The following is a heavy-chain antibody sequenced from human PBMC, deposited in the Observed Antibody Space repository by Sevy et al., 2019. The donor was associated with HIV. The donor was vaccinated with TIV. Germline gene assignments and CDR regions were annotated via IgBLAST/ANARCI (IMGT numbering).Heavy chain of an antibody. V-gene: IGHV3-23*01. J-gene: IGHJ6*03. CDR3: AKEGGVTHTRRYYYYYYMDV. Sequence: GGSLRLSCAASGFTFSSYAMSWVLQAPGKGLEWVSAISGSGGSTYYADSVKGRFTISRDNSKNTLYLQMNSLRAEDTAVYYCAKEGGVTHTRRYYYYYYMDVWGKGTTVTVSS. CDR1: GFTFSSYA. D-gene: IGHD2-21*02. CDR2: ISGSGGST.